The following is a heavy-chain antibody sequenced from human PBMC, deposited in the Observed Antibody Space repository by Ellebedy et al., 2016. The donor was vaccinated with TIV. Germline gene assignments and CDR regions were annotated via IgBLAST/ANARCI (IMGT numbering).Heavy chain of an antibody. Sequence: GGSLRLXXAASGFTFSSYSMNWVRQAPGKGLEWVSAISGSGGSTYYADSVKGRFTISRDNSKNTLYLQMNSLRAEDTAVYYCAKGAYGRAYDFWSPDVDLDYWGQGTLVTVSS. CDR3: AKGAYGRAYDFWSPDVDLDY. V-gene: IGHV3-23*01. J-gene: IGHJ4*02. D-gene: IGHD3-3*01. CDR2: ISGSGGST. CDR1: GFTFSSYS.